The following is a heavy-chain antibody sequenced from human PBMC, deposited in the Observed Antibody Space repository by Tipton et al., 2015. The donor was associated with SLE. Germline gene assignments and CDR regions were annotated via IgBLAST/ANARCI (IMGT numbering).Heavy chain of an antibody. D-gene: IGHD2-2*01. J-gene: IGHJ4*02. CDR3: ARGVFGSTSSTSWGVYYY. Sequence: QVQLVQSGAEVKKPGASVKVSCKASGYTFTSYDISWVRQAPGQGLEWMGWISTYNGNTNYAQKLQGRVTMTTDTSTSTAYMELRSLRSDDTAVYYCARGVFGSTSSTSWGVYYYWGQGTLVTVSS. CDR1: GYTFTSYD. V-gene: IGHV1-18*01. CDR2: ISTYNGNT.